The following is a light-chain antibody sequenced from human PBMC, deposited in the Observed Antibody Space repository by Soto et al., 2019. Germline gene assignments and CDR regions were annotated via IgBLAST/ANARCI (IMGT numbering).Light chain of an antibody. V-gene: IGKV1-5*03. CDR2: KAS. Sequence: DLQMTQSPSTLSASVGDRVTFTCRASESISDWLVWYHQKPGKAPKLLIYKASRLESGVPSRFSGSASGTEFTLTITSLQPDDFGTYYCQQYSTSSISFGLGTRLEIK. J-gene: IGKJ5*01. CDR3: QQYSTSSIS. CDR1: ESISDW.